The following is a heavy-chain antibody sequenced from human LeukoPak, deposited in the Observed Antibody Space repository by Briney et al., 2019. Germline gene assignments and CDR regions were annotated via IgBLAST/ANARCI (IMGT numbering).Heavy chain of an antibody. Sequence: GGSLRLSCAASGFTFSSYAMSWVRQAPGKGLEWVSAISGSGGSTYYADSVKGRFTISRDNSKNTLYLQMNSLRTEDTAVYYCAKDLKPPSSYFDYWGQGTLVTVSS. J-gene: IGHJ4*02. CDR3: AKDLKPPSSYFDY. D-gene: IGHD1-14*01. CDR1: GFTFSSYA. CDR2: ISGSGGST. V-gene: IGHV3-23*01.